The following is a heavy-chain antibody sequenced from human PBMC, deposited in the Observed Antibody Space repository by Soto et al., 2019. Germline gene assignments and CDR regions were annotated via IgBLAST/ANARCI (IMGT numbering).Heavy chain of an antibody. J-gene: IGHJ5*02. CDR1: GFTFSSYA. CDR3: ARGVLANWGPENWFDP. CDR2: ISGSGGST. V-gene: IGHV3-23*01. D-gene: IGHD7-27*01. Sequence: PGGSLRLSCAASGFTFSSYAMSWVRQAPGKGLEWVSAISGSGGSTYYADSVKGRFTISRDNSKNTLYLQMNSLRAEDTAVYYCARGVLANWGPENWFDPWGQGTLVTVSS.